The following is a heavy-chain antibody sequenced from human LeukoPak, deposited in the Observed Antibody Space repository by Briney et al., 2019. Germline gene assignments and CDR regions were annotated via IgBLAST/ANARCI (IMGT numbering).Heavy chain of an antibody. CDR3: AKEKTDSVGFAD. V-gene: IGHV1-2*02. CDR1: GSTFTAYH. Sequence: GASVKLTCKASGSTFTAYHFYWVRHGPAPGQEWIGCINLDSRDTLYKEKFQGRFIMTWDTSITTAYMELSTLNSDDTALYYCAKEKTDSVGFADWGQGTLVTVSA. D-gene: IGHD4-23*01. CDR2: INLDSRDT. J-gene: IGHJ4*02.